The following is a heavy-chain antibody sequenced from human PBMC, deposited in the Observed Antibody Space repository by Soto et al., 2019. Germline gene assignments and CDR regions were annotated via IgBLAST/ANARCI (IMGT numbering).Heavy chain of an antibody. CDR1: GFTVSNNY. V-gene: IGHV3-53*01. D-gene: IGHD3-9*01. J-gene: IGHJ6*02. CDR2: VYSGGST. Sequence: EVQLVESGGGLIQPGGSLRLSCAASGFTVSNNYMSWVRQAPGKGLEWVSVVYSGGSTYYADSVKGRFTISRDNSKNTVYLQMNSQRAEDTAVYYCARDLVLTGYSDYYYYGMDVWGQGTTVTVSS. CDR3: ARDLVLTGYSDYYYYGMDV.